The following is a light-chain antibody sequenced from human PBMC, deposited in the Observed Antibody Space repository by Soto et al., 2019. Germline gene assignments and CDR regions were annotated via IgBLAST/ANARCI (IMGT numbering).Light chain of an antibody. CDR3: QRYSNWPRWT. CDR2: GAS. V-gene: IGKV3-15*01. Sequence: EIVMTQSPATLSVSPGERATLSCRASQSVSSNLAWYQQKPGQAPRLLIYGASTRATGIPARFSGSGSGTDFNVTLSSLQSDAFAVYYCQRYSNWPRWTLGKWTKVEIK. CDR1: QSVSSN. J-gene: IGKJ1*01.